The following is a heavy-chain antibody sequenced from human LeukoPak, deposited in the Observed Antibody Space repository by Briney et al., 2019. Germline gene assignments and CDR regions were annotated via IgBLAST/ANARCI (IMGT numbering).Heavy chain of an antibody. Sequence: PEGSLRLSCAASGFSFISYGMHWVRQAPGKGLEWVGVISDDGRNKKYADSVKGRFTISRDNSKDTLYLQMNSLRDEDTAVYYCAKRPSDYGDYVTYFDYWGQGTLVTVSS. CDR1: GFSFISYG. V-gene: IGHV3-30*18. CDR2: ISDDGRNK. J-gene: IGHJ4*02. D-gene: IGHD4-17*01. CDR3: AKRPSDYGDYVTYFDY.